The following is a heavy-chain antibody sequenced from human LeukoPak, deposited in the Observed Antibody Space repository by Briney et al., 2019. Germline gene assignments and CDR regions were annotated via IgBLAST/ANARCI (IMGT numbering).Heavy chain of an antibody. J-gene: IGHJ4*02. CDR2: INPSGGST. CDR3: ARGFHTAKAMNY. D-gene: IGHD5-18*01. V-gene: IGHV1-46*01. CDR1: GYTFTSYG. Sequence: ASVKVSCKASGYTFTSYGISWVRQAPGQGLEWMGIINPSGGSTSYAQKFQGRVTMTRDTSTSTVYMELSSLRSEDTAVYYCARGFHTAKAMNYWGQGTLVTVSS.